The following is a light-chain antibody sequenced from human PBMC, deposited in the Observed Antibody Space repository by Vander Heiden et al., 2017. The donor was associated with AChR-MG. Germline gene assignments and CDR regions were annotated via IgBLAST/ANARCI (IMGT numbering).Light chain of an antibody. J-gene: IGLJ3*02. CDR3: ATWDDSQNGWV. V-gene: IGLV1-44*01. Sequence: QSVLTQPPPASGTNGQRVTISCSGSNTNIGNSTINWYQQRLPGTAPKLLIFSDDQRPSGVPDRFSGSKSGTSASLAISGLQTDDEADYYCATWDDSQNGWVFGGGTKLTVL. CDR2: SDD. CDR1: NTNIGNST.